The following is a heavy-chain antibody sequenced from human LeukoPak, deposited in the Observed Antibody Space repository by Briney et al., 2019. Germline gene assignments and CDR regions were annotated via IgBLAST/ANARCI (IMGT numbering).Heavy chain of an antibody. V-gene: IGHV3-30*18. CDR1: GFTFSDYG. J-gene: IGHJ4*02. D-gene: IGHD6-13*01. CDR3: VKDMKIKAAGYYFDY. CDR2: IANDGRDK. Sequence: PGGSPRLSCAASGFTFSDYGMHWVRQAPGKGLEWVAVIANDGRDKKYADSVRGRFTISRDNSKNTVYLQMNSLRAEDTAVFYCVKDMKIKAAGYYFDYWGQGTLVTDSS.